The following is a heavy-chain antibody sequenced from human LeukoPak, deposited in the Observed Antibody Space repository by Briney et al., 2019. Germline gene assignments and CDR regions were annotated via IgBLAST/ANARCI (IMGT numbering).Heavy chain of an antibody. Sequence: GGSLRLSCAASGFAFSNYEMNWVRQAPGKGLEWVSYISTSSGFTNYADSVRGRFTISRDNAKNSLYLQMNTLRAEDTAVYYCAKGSPPGDWGQGTLVTVSS. D-gene: IGHD3-16*01. CDR3: AKGSPPGD. CDR2: ISTSSGFT. V-gene: IGHV3-11*05. J-gene: IGHJ4*02. CDR1: GFAFSNYE.